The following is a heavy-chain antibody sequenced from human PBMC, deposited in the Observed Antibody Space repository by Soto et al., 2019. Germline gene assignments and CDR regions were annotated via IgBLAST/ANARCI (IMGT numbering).Heavy chain of an antibody. V-gene: IGHV1-46*02. CDR3: VGYYNAYQREHVFDI. Sequence: QVQLVQSGAEVKKPGASVKVACKASGYSFNSYYMHWVRQAPGQGPEWMGVINPSGASTSYAQKFLGRVTMTMDTSTSTVYMELSSLRSEDTALYYCVGYYNAYQREHVFDIWCQGTLVTVSS. CDR1: GYSFNSYY. D-gene: IGHD3-9*01. J-gene: IGHJ3*02. CDR2: INPSGAST.